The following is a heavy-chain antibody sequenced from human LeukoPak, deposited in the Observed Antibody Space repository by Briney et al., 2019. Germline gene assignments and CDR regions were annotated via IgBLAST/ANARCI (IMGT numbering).Heavy chain of an antibody. CDR3: ARHDSFIPY. D-gene: IGHD3-16*02. V-gene: IGHV3-23*01. CDR1: GFTFSDYA. J-gene: IGHJ4*02. Sequence: PGGSLRLSCVASGFTFSDYAMSWVRQAPGKGLEWVSGISDSGGSTYYADSVKGRCTISRDNSKNTASLQMNNLRAEDTAVYFCARHDSFIPYWGQGTLVTVTS. CDR2: ISDSGGST.